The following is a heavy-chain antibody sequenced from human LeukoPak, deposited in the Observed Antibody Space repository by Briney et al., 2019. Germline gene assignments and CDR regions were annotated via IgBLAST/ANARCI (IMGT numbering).Heavy chain of an antibody. J-gene: IGHJ4*02. CDR2: IYSTWST. Sequence: SETLSLTCTVSGGSISSYYWSWIRQPAGKGLEWIGRIYSTWSTNYNPSLKSRVTMSVDTSKHQFSLRLRSVTAADTAVYYCARQIASAGTVGFDFWGQGALVTVSS. CDR1: GGSISSYY. CDR3: ARQIASAGTVGFDF. V-gene: IGHV4-4*07. D-gene: IGHD6-13*01.